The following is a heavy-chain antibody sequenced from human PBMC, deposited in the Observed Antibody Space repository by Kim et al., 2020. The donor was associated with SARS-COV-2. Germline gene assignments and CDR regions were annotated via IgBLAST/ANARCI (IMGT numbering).Heavy chain of an antibody. V-gene: IGHV4-34*01. D-gene: IGHD2-21*02. Sequence: KSRVTMSGDTSKTQFSLKLSSVTAADTAVYYCARGRHIVVVTAIRAFDIWGQGTMVTVSS. CDR3: ARGRHIVVVTAIRAFDI. J-gene: IGHJ3*02.